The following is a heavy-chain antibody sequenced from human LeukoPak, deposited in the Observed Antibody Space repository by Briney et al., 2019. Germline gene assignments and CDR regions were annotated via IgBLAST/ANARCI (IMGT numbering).Heavy chain of an antibody. J-gene: IGHJ4*02. CDR1: GFTFSNAW. CDR3: ARDLSRGSGSFDY. CDR2: ISSSSSYI. Sequence: GGSLRLSCAASGFTFSNAWMSWVRQAPGKGLEWVSSISSSSSYIYYADSVKGRFTISRDNAKNSLYLQMNSLRAEDTAVYYCARDLSRGSGSFDYWGQGTLVTVSS. D-gene: IGHD3-10*01. V-gene: IGHV3-21*01.